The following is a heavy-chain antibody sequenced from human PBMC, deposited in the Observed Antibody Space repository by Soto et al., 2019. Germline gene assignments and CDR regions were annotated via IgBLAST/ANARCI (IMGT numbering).Heavy chain of an antibody. D-gene: IGHD2-21*02. CDR1: GGSISGYY. J-gene: IGHJ4*02. V-gene: IGHV4-59*01. CDR2: IYYSGNT. Sequence: QVQLQESGPGLVKPSETLSLTCTVSGGSISGYYWSWIRQPPGKGLEWIGYIYYSGNTHYNPSLESRVTLSVDTSKNQFSLKLTSVTAADTAVYYCARHRRVVTEGFDFWGQGSLVTVSS. CDR3: ARHRRVVTEGFDF.